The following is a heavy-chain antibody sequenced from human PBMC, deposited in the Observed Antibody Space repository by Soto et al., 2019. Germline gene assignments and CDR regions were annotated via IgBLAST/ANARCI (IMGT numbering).Heavy chain of an antibody. V-gene: IGHV1-18*01. D-gene: IGHD3-10*01. CDR2: ISDYNGNT. CDR3: AREGYYSGSGSYSPPRYYGMDV. Sequence: QDQLVQSGAEVKKPGTSVKVSCKDSGYSFTTYGMSWVRQAPGQGLECMGWISDYNGNTNYEKKFQGRVTMTTDTSTRTAYMELKSLRSDDTAVYYCAREGYYSGSGSYSPPRYYGMDVWGQGTTVTVS. J-gene: IGHJ6*02. CDR1: GYSFTTYG.